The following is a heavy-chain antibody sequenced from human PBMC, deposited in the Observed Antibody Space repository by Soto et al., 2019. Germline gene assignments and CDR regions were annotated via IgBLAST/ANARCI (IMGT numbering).Heavy chain of an antibody. J-gene: IGHJ5*02. CDR3: AGERSAAGTGWFDP. CDR2: MNPNSGNT. Sequence: QVQLVQSGAEVKKPGASVKVSCKASGYTFTSYDINWVRQATEQGLEWMGWMNPNSGNTGYAQKFQGRATMTRNTSISTAYMELSSLRSEDTAVYYCAGERSAAGTGWFDPWGQGTLVTVSS. D-gene: IGHD6-13*01. CDR1: GYTFTSYD. V-gene: IGHV1-8*01.